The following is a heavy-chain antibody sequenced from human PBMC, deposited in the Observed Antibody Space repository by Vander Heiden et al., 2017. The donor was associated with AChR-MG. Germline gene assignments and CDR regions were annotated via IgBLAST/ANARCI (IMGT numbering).Heavy chain of an antibody. J-gene: IGHJ3*02. D-gene: IGHD6-13*01. CDR2: IWYDGSNK. CDR3: ARDGLDSSSWAKTSDAFDI. Sequence: QVQLVESGGGVVQPGRSLRLSCSASGFTFSSYGMHWVRQAPGKGLEWVAVIWYDGSNKYYADSVKGRFTISRDNSKNTLYLQMNSLRAEDTAVYYCARDGLDSSSWAKTSDAFDIWGQGTMVTVSS. V-gene: IGHV3-33*01. CDR1: GFTFSSYG.